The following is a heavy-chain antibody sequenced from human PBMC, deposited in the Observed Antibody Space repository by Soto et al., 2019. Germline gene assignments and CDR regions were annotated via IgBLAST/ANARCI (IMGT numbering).Heavy chain of an antibody. J-gene: IGHJ4*02. Sequence: QEQVVQSGPAMKEPGSPVKVSCRASGIMSSGYGFSWVRQAPGQGLEWVGRINPTLDSTQYAQNLQGRVSITVDKSTDTAYLEVTSLRLEDTAIYFCATMKRARLDSWGRGTVVTVSS. CDR2: INPTLDST. D-gene: IGHD6-25*01. V-gene: IGHV1-69*09. CDR1: GIMSSGYG. CDR3: ATMKRARLDS.